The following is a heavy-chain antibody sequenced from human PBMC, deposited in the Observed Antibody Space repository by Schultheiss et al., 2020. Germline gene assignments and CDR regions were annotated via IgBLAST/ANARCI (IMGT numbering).Heavy chain of an antibody. CDR1: GYTFTGYY. D-gene: IGHD2-2*01. CDR3: ARVDCSSTSCHPWFDP. J-gene: IGHJ5*02. V-gene: IGHV1-2*06. Sequence: ASVKVSCKASGYTFTGYYMHWVRQAPGQGLEWMGRINPNSGGTNYAQKFQGRVTMTRDTSISTAYMELSRLRSEDTAVYYCARVDCSSTSCHPWFDPWGQGTLVTVSS. CDR2: INPNSGGT.